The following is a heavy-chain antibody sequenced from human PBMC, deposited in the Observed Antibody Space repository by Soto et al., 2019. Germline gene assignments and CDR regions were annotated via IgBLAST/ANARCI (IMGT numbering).Heavy chain of an antibody. D-gene: IGHD3-10*01. CDR2: IKSKTDGGTT. J-gene: IGHJ6*02. Sequence: GRSLRLPCAASGFTFSNAWMSGVRQAPGKGLEWVGRIKSKTDGGTTDYAAPVKGRFTISRDDSKNTLYLQMNSLKTEDTAVYYCTTGVTSRGMDVWGQGTTVTVSS. CDR1: GFTFSNAW. CDR3: TTGVTSRGMDV. V-gene: IGHV3-15*01.